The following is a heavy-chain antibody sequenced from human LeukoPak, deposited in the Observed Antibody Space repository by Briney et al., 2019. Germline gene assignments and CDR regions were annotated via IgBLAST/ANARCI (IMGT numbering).Heavy chain of an antibody. CDR3: AKRKRDYGSGSYSYSYYYMDV. CDR2: ISGSGGST. V-gene: IGHV3-23*01. J-gene: IGHJ6*03. Sequence: GGSLRLSCAASGFTFSTYSGNWIRQAPGKGLEWVSAISGSGGSTYYADSVKGRFTISRDNSKNTLYLQMNSLRAEDTAVYYCAKRKRDYGSGSYSYSYYYMDVWGKGTTVTISS. CDR1: GFTFSTYS. D-gene: IGHD3-10*01.